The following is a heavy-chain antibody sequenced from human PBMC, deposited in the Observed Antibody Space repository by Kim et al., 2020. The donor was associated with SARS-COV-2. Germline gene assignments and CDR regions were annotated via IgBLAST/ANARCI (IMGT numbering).Heavy chain of an antibody. CDR2: ISYDGSNK. V-gene: IGHV3-30*18. J-gene: IGHJ4*02. Sequence: GGSLRLSCAASGFTFSSYGMHWVRQAPGKGLEWVAVISYDGSNKYYADSVKGRFTISRDNSKNTLYLQMNSLRAEDTAVYYCAKGGAAAALYYFDYWGQGTLVTVSS. CDR1: GFTFSSYG. CDR3: AKGGAAAALYYFDY. D-gene: IGHD6-13*01.